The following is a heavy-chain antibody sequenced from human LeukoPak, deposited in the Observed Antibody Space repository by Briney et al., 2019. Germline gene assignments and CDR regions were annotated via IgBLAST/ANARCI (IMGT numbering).Heavy chain of an antibody. CDR3: ARHPRSSWYPSWFDP. Sequence: SETLSLTCTVSGDSISNYYWSWIRQPAGKGLEWIGRISYSGSTYYNPFLKSRVTISVDTSKNQFSLKLSSVTAADTAVYYCARHPRSSWYPSWFDPWGQGTLVTVSS. CDR2: ISYSGST. CDR1: GDSISNYY. J-gene: IGHJ5*02. V-gene: IGHV4-59*05. D-gene: IGHD6-13*01.